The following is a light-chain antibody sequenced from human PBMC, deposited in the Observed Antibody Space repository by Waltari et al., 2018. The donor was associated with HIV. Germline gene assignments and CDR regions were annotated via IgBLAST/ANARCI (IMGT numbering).Light chain of an antibody. CDR2: EVN. V-gene: IGLV2-14*01. Sequence: QSALTQPASVSGSPGQSITISCTGTSSAVGGYKSVSWYQQHPGKAPKLMIYEVNNRPSGISDRFSGSKSANTASLTISGLQADDEADYYCISFTTTNSPHVLFGGGTKLTV. CDR3: ISFTTTNSPHVL. J-gene: IGLJ2*01. CDR1: SSAVGGYKS.